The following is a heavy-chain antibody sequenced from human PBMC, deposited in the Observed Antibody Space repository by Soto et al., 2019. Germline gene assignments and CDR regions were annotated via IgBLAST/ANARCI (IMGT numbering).Heavy chain of an antibody. D-gene: IGHD6-13*01. CDR1: GGSISSGCYS. Sequence: SETLSLTCAVSGGSISSGCYSWSWIGQPPGKGLEWIGYIYYSGSTNYNPSLKSRVTISVDTSKNQFSLKLSSVTAADTAVYYCARRYSSAFDIWGQGTMVTVSS. CDR2: IYYSGST. CDR3: ARRYSSAFDI. V-gene: IGHV4-61*01. J-gene: IGHJ3*02.